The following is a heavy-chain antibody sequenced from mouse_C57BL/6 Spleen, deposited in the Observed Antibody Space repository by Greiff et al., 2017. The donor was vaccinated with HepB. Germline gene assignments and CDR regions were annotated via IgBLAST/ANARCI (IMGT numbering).Heavy chain of an antibody. CDR1: GYTFTSYW. CDR2: IHPNSGST. Sequence: VKLQQPGAELVKPGASVKLSCKASGYTFTSYWMHWVKQRPGQGLEWIGMIHPNSGSTNYNEKFKSKATLTVDKSSSTAYMQLSSLTSEDSAVYFCARTTVVARDYWGQGTTLTVSS. CDR3: ARTTVVARDY. J-gene: IGHJ2*01. D-gene: IGHD1-1*01. V-gene: IGHV1-64*01.